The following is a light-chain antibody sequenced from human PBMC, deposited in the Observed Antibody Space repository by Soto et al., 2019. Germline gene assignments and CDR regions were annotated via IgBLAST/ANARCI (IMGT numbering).Light chain of an antibody. V-gene: IGLV2-14*03. CDR2: DVS. CDR1: SSDIGGYNY. CDR3: SSYGASSTL. J-gene: IGLJ2*01. Sequence: QSVLTQPASVSGSPGQSITISCTGSSSDIGGYNYVSWYQQHPGKAPKLLIYDVSYRPSGISDRFSGSKSGNTASLTISGLQPEDEAGYYCSSYGASSTLFGGGTKVTVL.